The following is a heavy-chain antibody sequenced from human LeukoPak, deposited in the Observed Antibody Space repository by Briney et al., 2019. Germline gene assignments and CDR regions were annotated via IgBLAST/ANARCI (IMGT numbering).Heavy chain of an antibody. J-gene: IGHJ4*02. CDR1: GFTFSSYG. CDR3: AKDLTLLEYYDFWSGAFDY. V-gene: IGHV3-30*18. CDR2: ISYDGSNK. Sequence: PGGSLRLSCAASGFTFSSYGMHWVRQAPGKGLEWVAVISYDGSNKYYADSVKGRFTISRDNSKNTLYLQMNSLRAEDTAVYYCAKDLTLLEYYDFWSGAFDYWGQGTLVTVSS. D-gene: IGHD3-3*01.